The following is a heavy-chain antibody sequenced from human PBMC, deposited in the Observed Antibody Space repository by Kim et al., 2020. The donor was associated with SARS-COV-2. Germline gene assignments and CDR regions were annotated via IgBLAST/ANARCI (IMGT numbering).Heavy chain of an antibody. J-gene: IGHJ5*02. Sequence: GGSLRLSCAASGFTFSSYWMSWVRQAPGKGLEWVANIKQDGSEKYYVDSVKGRFTISRDNAKNSLYLQMNSLRAEDTAVYYCARGTNYSSGWYGEGLTEYNWFDPWGQGTLVTVSS. CDR1: GFTFSSYW. CDR2: IKQDGSEK. V-gene: IGHV3-7*03. CDR3: ARGTNYSSGWYGEGLTEYNWFDP. D-gene: IGHD6-19*01.